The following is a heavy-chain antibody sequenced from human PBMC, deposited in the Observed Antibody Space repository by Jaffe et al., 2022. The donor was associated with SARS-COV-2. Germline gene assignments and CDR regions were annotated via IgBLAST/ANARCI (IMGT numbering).Heavy chain of an antibody. V-gene: IGHV3-23*01. CDR1: GFTFSSYA. D-gene: IGHD2-8*01. CDR3: AKRGAPDGAPGVKGAGGFDP. J-gene: IGHJ5*02. CDR2: ISYSGGLT. Sequence: EVQLLESGGGLVQPGGSLRLSCAASGFTFSSYAMSWVRQAPGKGLEWVSGISYSGGLTYYADSVKGRFTISRDNSKNTLYLQMNSLRAEDTAVYYCAKRGAPDGAPGVKGAGGFDPWGQGTLVTVSS.